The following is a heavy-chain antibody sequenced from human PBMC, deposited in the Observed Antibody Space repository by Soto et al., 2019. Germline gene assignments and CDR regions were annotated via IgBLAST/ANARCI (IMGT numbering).Heavy chain of an antibody. Sequence: VQLQESGPGLMKPSETLSLTCSVSGGSISRYYCSWVRQPPGKGLEWIGHMHYSGNTRYNPSLKSRATVSLDTSKNQFSLKLSSVTAADTAVYYCATSTGWPGFDFWGQGTLATVSS. CDR1: GGSISRYY. V-gene: IGHV4-59*08. CDR3: ATSTGWPGFDF. CDR2: MHYSGNT. D-gene: IGHD2-8*02. J-gene: IGHJ4*02.